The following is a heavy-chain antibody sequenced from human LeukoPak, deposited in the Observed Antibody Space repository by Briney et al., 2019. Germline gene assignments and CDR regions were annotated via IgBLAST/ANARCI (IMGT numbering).Heavy chain of an antibody. D-gene: IGHD6-19*01. J-gene: IGHJ4*02. V-gene: IGHV1-8*02. CDR3: TRGSSGRRDN. Sequence: ASVKVSCKVSGYTFTSCDINWVRQATGQGLEWMGWMNPNSGNTGYGQSFQGRITMTGDISIGTAYMELSNLTSEDTAIYYCTRGSSGRRDNWGQGTLVTVSA. CDR2: MNPNSGNT. CDR1: GYTFTSCD.